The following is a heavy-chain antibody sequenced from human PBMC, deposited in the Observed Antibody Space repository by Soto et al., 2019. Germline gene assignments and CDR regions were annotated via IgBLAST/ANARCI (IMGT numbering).Heavy chain of an antibody. CDR3: ASHILPIAARYWYFDL. CDR2: ISSSGSTI. J-gene: IGHJ2*01. Sequence: PGGSLRLSCAASGFTFSDYYMSWIRQAPGKGLEWVSYISSSGSTIYYADSVKGRFTISRDNAKNSLYLQMNSLRAEDTAVYYCASHILPIAARYWYFDLWGRGTLVTVSS. D-gene: IGHD6-6*01. V-gene: IGHV3-11*01. CDR1: GFTFSDYY.